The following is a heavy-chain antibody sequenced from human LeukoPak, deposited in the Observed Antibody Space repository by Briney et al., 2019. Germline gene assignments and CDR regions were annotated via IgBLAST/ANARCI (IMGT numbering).Heavy chain of an antibody. V-gene: IGHV4-34*01. D-gene: IGHD6-19*01. CDR1: GGSFSGYY. Sequence: PSETLSLTCAVYGGSFSGYYWSWIRQPPGKGLEWIGEINHSGSTNYNPSLKSRVTISVDTSKNQFSLKLSSVTAADTAVYYCASLSYGVAGMDYWGQGTLVTVSS. J-gene: IGHJ4*02. CDR2: INHSGST. CDR3: ASLSYGVAGMDY.